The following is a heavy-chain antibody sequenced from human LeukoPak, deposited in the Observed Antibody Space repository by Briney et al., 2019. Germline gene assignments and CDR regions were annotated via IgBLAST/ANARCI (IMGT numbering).Heavy chain of an antibody. J-gene: IGHJ4*02. CDR3: ARDRGQGVSYPRGFDY. Sequence: APVKVSCKASGYTFTSYYMHGGRQAPGQGREWRGIINPSGASTSYAQNFQGRVTMTRDTSTTTVYMELSSLRSDDTAVYYCARDRGQGVSYPRGFDYWGQGTLVTVSS. V-gene: IGHV1-46*01. CDR1: GYTFTSYY. D-gene: IGHD3-10*01. CDR2: INPSGAST.